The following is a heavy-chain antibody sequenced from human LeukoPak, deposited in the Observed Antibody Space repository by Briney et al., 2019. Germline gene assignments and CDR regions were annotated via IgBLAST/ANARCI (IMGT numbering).Heavy chain of an antibody. V-gene: IGHV1-46*01. CDR1: GYTFTSYY. J-gene: IGHJ4*02. Sequence: GASVKVSCKASGYTFTSYYMHWVRQAPGRGLEWMGIINPSGGSTSYAQKFQGRVTMTRDTSTSTVYMELSSLRSEDTAVYYCARDFTNCGGDCYSSKPFDYWGQGTLVTVSS. D-gene: IGHD2-21*02. CDR2: INPSGGST. CDR3: ARDFTNCGGDCYSSKPFDY.